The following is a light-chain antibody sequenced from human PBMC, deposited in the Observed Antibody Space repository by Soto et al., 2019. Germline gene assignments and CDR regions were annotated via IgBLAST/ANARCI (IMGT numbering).Light chain of an antibody. CDR1: QSINRN. CDR3: QQSYSIPYT. Sequence: DIQMTQYPSSLSASVGERVTITCRASQSINRNLNWYQQKPGKDHKLLIYVASTLQSGVPSRFSGSGSATDFTLTISSLQPEDSATYYCQQSYSIPYTFGQGTKLEIK. CDR2: VAS. J-gene: IGKJ2*01. V-gene: IGKV1-39*01.